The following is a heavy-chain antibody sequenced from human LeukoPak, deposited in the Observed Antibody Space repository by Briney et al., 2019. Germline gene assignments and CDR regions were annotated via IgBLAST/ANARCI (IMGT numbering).Heavy chain of an antibody. D-gene: IGHD3-22*01. J-gene: IGHJ5*02. V-gene: IGHV3-23*01. CDR1: GFTFSSYS. CDR2: ISGSGGST. Sequence: GGSLRLSCAASGFTFSSYSMNWVRQAPGKGLEWVSAISGSGGSTYYADSVKGRFTTSRDNSKNTLYLQMNSLRAEDTAVYYCAKDGGYYDSSGYYYGWFDPWGQGTLVTVSS. CDR3: AKDGGYYDSSGYYYGWFDP.